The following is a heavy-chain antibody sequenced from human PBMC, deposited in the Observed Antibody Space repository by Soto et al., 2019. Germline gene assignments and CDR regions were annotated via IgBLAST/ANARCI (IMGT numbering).Heavy chain of an antibody. CDR2: IRGDGNDA. CDR1: GFTFSTYW. CDR3: AGDLVSGSGSLGH. J-gene: IGHJ4*02. V-gene: IGHV3-74*01. Sequence: EVQLVESGGGIVQPGGSLRLSCVASGFTFSTYWMHWVRQAPGKGLVWVSRIRGDGNDANYADSVRGRFSISRDNAKSTLYLQMNSLRAEDTAVDYCAGDLVSGSGSLGHWGQGTLVTVSS. D-gene: IGHD3-10*01.